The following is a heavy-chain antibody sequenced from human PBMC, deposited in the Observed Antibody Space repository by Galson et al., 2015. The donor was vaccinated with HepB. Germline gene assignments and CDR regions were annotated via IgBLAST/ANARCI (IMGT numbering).Heavy chain of an antibody. CDR2: INPSGGST. CDR1: GYTFTSYY. V-gene: IGHV1-46*01. Sequence: SVKVSCKASGYTFTSYYMHWVRQAPGQGLEWMGIINPSGGSTSYAQKFQGRVTMTRDTSTSTVYMELSSLRSEDTAVYCCARDQDLPFITMVRGVMRSWGYYYGMDVWGQGTTVTVSS. D-gene: IGHD3-10*01. CDR3: ARDQDLPFITMVRGVMRSWGYYYGMDV. J-gene: IGHJ6*02.